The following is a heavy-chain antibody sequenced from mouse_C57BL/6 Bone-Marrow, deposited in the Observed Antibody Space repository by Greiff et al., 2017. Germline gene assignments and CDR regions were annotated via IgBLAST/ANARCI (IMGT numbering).Heavy chain of an antibody. CDR2: IWGGGST. V-gene: IGHV2-9*01. CDR1: GFSLTSYG. J-gene: IGHJ4*01. D-gene: IGHD2-2*01. CDR3: AKHEGDGNDVPYAMDY. Sequence: VQLQQSGPGLVAPSQSLSITCTVSGFSLTSYGVDWVRQPPGTGLEWLGVIWGGGSTNYNSALMSRLSISKENSKSQVFLKMNSLQTDDTAMYDSAKHEGDGNDVPYAMDYWGQGTSVTVSS.